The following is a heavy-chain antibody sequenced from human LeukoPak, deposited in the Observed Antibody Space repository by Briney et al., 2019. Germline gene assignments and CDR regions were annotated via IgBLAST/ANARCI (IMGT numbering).Heavy chain of an antibody. CDR1: GGSISSYY. CDR2: IYNTGSA. CDR3: AREDRDGYNSRGNWFDP. V-gene: IGHV4-59*01. D-gene: IGHD5-24*01. Sequence: SETLSLTCTVSGGSISSYYWTWIRQPPGKRLEWIGYIYNTGSANYNHSFKGRVTLSVDTSKDQFSLKLSSVTAADTAVYYCAREDRDGYNSRGNWFDPWGQGTLVTVSS. J-gene: IGHJ5*02.